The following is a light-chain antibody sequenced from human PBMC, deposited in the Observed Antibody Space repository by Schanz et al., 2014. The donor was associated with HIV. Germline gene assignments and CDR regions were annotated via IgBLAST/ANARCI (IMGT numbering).Light chain of an antibody. CDR1: QSLVHSDGNTY. V-gene: IGKV2-30*02. Sequence: DIVLTQSPLSLPVTPGEPASISCRSSQSLVHSDGNTYLNWFQQRPGQSPRRLIYKVSNRDSGVPSRFSGSGSGTDFTLTISSLQPEDFATYFCQQSFSTPWTFGQGTKVEIK. CDR2: KVS. J-gene: IGKJ1*01. CDR3: QQSFSTPWT.